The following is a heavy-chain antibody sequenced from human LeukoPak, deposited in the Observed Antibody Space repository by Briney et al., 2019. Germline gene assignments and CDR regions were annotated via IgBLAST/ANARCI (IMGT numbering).Heavy chain of an antibody. CDR2: IGGGDGSI. CDR1: GFTFSSYS. CDR3: AKGMGLAHYYFYGMDV. J-gene: IGHJ6*02. D-gene: IGHD6-19*01. Sequence: GGSLRLSCAASGFTFSSYSMNWVRQAPGKGLEWVSVIGGGDGSIYYADSVKGRFTISRDNSKNTLYLQMTSLRAEDAAIYYCAKGMGLAHYYFYGMDVRGQGTTVTVSS. V-gene: IGHV3-23*01.